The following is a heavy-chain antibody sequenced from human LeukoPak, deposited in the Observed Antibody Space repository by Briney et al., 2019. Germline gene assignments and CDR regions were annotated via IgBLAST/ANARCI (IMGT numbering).Heavy chain of an antibody. Sequence: GGSLRLSCAVSGFTFSGFWMSWSRQAPGKGLEWVASINSDGSEGYYADSVKGRFTISRDNSKNTLYLQMNSLRAEDTAVYYCASPGGTYYYGSGSYYNDYWGQGTLVTVSS. J-gene: IGHJ4*02. CDR2: INSDGSEG. V-gene: IGHV3-7*03. CDR1: GFTFSGFW. CDR3: ASPGGTYYYGSGSYYNDY. D-gene: IGHD3-10*01.